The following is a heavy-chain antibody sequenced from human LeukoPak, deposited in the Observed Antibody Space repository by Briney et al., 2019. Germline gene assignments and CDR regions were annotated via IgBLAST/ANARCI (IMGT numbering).Heavy chain of an antibody. Sequence: GASVEVSCKASGGTFSSYAISWVRQAPGQGLEWMGGIIPIFGTANYAQKFQGRVTITTDESTSTAYMELSSLRSEDTAVYYCAGTGTTGSYYYYMDVWGKGTTVTVSS. CDR1: GGTFSSYA. V-gene: IGHV1-69*05. CDR3: AGTGTTGSYYYYMDV. CDR2: IIPIFGTA. J-gene: IGHJ6*03. D-gene: IGHD1-7*01.